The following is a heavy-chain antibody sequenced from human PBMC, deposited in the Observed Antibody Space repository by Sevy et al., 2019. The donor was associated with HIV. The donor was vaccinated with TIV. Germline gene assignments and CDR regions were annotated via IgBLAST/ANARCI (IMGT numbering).Heavy chain of an antibody. D-gene: IGHD3-16*02. CDR2: INPNSGDT. J-gene: IGHJ4*02. Sequence: ASVKVSCKASGYTFIAYYIHWVRQAPGQGLEWMGRINPNSGDTNYAHNFEGRVTMTRDTSTRTPYVELSGLRSDDTAVYYCARLPVWGSYRYLDYWGQGTLVTISS. CDR1: GYTFIAYY. V-gene: IGHV1-2*06. CDR3: ARLPVWGSYRYLDY.